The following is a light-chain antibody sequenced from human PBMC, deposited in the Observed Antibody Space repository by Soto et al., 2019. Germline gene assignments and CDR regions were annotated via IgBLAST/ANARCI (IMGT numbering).Light chain of an antibody. CDR2: DTS. CDR3: QQYVTASPRT. J-gene: IGKJ1*01. CDR1: QSLTNSY. Sequence: DIVLTKSQDTLSLSPGNRATLSCRAIQSLTNSYIAWYQVKPGQAPRLLIYDTSSRATGIPDGSSGSGSGTDFTLTISRLEPEDFAVYCCQQYVTASPRTFGQGTKVDIK. V-gene: IGKV3-20*01.